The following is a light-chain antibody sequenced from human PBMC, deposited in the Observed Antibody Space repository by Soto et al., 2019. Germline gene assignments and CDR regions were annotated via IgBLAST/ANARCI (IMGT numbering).Light chain of an antibody. Sequence: DIQMTQSPSTLSASVGDRVTITCRASQSISTWLAWYQQKPGKAPKLLIYKASSLESGVPSRFSGSGSGTEFTLTISSLQPDDFATYYCQQNNNSPYTFGQGTELEIK. CDR2: KAS. V-gene: IGKV1-5*03. CDR3: QQNNNSPYT. CDR1: QSISTW. J-gene: IGKJ2*01.